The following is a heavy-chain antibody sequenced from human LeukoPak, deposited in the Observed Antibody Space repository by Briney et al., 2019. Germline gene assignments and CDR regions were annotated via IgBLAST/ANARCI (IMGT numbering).Heavy chain of an antibody. CDR1: GYNFPKSW. CDR3: ARPDYFASHD. J-gene: IGHJ4*02. CDR2: IYPDDSRT. D-gene: IGHD2/OR15-2a*01. V-gene: IGHV5-51*01. Sequence: GESLKISCKASGYNFPKSWIGWVRQMPGKGLEWMAIIYPDDSRTNYSPSFRGQVTISADRSINTAYLQWSSLRASDTAMYYCARPDYFASHDWGQGTLVTVSS.